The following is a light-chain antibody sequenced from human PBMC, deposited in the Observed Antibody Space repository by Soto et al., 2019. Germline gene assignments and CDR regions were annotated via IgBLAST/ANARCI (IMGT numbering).Light chain of an antibody. CDR2: KAS. CDR1: ESISNF. J-gene: IGKJ1*01. CDR3: QHYNSYSEA. V-gene: IGKV1-5*03. Sequence: DIQMTQSPSTLSASVGDRFTITCRASESISNFLAWYQQKPGKAPNLLIYKASSLESGVPSRFSGSGSGTEFTLTISSLQPDDFATYYCQHYNSYSEAFGQGTKVDIK.